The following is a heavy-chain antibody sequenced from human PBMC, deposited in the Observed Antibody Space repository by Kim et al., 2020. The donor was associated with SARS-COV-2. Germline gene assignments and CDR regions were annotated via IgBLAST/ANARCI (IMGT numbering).Heavy chain of an antibody. CDR1: GFTFSSYG. CDR3: ARSRDKYSSGWYGDY. CDR2: IWYDGSNK. Sequence: GGSLRLSCAASGFTFSSYGMHWVRQAPGKGLEWVAVIWYDGSNKYYADSVKGRFTISRDNSKNTLYLQMNSLRAEDTAVYYCARSRDKYSSGWYGDYWGQGTLVTVSS. V-gene: IGHV3-33*01. D-gene: IGHD6-19*01. J-gene: IGHJ4*02.